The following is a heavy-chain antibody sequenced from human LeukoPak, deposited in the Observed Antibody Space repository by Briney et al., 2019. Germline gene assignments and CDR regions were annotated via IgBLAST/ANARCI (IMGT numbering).Heavy chain of an antibody. CDR1: GFTFSNFW. D-gene: IGHD2-2*01. J-gene: IGHJ6*02. Sequence: GESLRLSCTASGFTFSNFWMGWVRQAPGKGLEWVANIKQDETEKFYLGSVKGRFTISRDNAKNSLYLQMNSLRVEDTALYYCARDPSGSWYARFYYYYYGMDVWGQGTTVTVSS. CDR2: IKQDETEK. CDR3: ARDPSGSWYARFYYYYYGMDV. V-gene: IGHV3-7*03.